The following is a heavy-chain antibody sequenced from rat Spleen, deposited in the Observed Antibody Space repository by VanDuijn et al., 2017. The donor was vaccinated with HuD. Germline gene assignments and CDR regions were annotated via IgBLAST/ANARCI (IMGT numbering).Heavy chain of an antibody. D-gene: IGHD1-12*03. CDR2: MWTGGST. V-gene: IGHV2-43*01. J-gene: IGHJ2*01. CDR3: ARGNYYDGYYPFDY. Sequence: QVQLKESGPGLVQPSQTLSLICSVSGFSLTNYHVIWVRQPPGKGLEWMGVMWTGGSTAYNSLLKSRLSISRDTSKSQVFLKMNSLQIEDTATYYCARGNYYDGYYPFDYWGQGVMVRVSS. CDR1: GFSLTNYH.